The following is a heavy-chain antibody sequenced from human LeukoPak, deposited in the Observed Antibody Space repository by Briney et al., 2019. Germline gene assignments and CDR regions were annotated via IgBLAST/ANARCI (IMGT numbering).Heavy chain of an antibody. V-gene: IGHV4-34*01. D-gene: IGHD1-7*01. CDR2: INHSGST. J-gene: IGHJ5*02. Sequence: SETLSLTCAVYGGSFSGYYWSWIRQPPGKGLEWIGEINHSGSTNYNPALKRRVTISVDTSKNQFSLKVKDVTAADTAMYYCARDGRYNWNYWWFDPWGQGTLVIVSS. CDR1: GGSFSGYY. CDR3: ARDGRYNWNYWWFDP.